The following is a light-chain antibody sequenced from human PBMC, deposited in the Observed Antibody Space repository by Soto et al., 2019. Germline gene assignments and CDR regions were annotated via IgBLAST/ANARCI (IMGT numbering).Light chain of an antibody. J-gene: IGKJ4*01. CDR2: DAS. CDR3: KQRSNWAIT. CDR1: QSINNY. Sequence: EIVLTQSPATLPLPPGERATLSCRAGQSINNYLAWYQQKPGQSPRLLIYDASYRATGIPARFSGSESGTDFTLTISSREPEEFAVYCCKQRSNWAITFGGGTKVEIK. V-gene: IGKV3-11*01.